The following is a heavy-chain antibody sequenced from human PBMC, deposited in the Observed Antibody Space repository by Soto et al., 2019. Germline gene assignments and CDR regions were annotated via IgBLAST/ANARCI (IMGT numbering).Heavy chain of an antibody. J-gene: IGHJ4*02. D-gene: IGHD2-15*01. CDR3: ATVLRWHLETDY. Sequence: PGGSLRLSCAASGLTFSDAWMYWVRQAPGKGLEWVGRIKSKIDGGTTDYAAPVKGRFTISRDDSKSTLYLQMNSLKTEDTAFYYCATVLRWHLETDYWGQGT. CDR1: GLTFSDAW. V-gene: IGHV3-15*07. CDR2: IKSKIDGGTT.